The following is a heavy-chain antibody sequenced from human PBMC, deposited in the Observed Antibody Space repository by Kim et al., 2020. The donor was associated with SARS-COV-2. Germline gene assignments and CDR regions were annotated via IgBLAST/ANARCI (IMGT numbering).Heavy chain of an antibody. CDR1: GGSISSYY. D-gene: IGHD6-19*01. V-gene: IGHV4-59*13. Sequence: SETLSLTCTVSGGSISSYYWSWIRQPPGKGLEWIGYIYYSGSTNYNPSLKSRVTISVDTSKNQFSLKLSSVTAADTAVYYCARVRYSSGWYLPFDFDYWGQGTLVTVSS. J-gene: IGHJ4*02. CDR2: IYYSGST. CDR3: ARVRYSSGWYLPFDFDY.